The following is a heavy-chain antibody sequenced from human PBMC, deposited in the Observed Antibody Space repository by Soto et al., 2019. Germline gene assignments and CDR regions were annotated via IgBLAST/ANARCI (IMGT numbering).Heavy chain of an antibody. V-gene: IGHV3-64*01. CDR3: ARGVPAAAYYYHYYMDV. Sequence: PGGSLRLSCAASGFTFSSYEMHWVRQAPGKGLEYVSGISNNGAHTDYAKSVKGRFTISRDNSENTLYLQMGSLRAEDTAVYYCARGVPAAAYYYHYYMDVWGKGPTVTVSS. D-gene: IGHD2-2*01. CDR1: GFTFSSYE. J-gene: IGHJ6*03. CDR2: ISNNGAHT.